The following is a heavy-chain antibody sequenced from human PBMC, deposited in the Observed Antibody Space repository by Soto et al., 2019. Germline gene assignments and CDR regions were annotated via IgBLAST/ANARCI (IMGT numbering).Heavy chain of an antibody. V-gene: IGHV5-10-1*01. Sequence: GEALKISCKGFGYSFNSYWISRVRQMPGKGLEWMGRIDPSDSYTNYSPSFQGHVTISADKSISTAYLQWSSLKASDTAMYYCARRHSSSSAFDPWGQGTLVTVSS. CDR2: IDPSDSYT. CDR1: GYSFNSYW. J-gene: IGHJ5*02. D-gene: IGHD6-13*01. CDR3: ARRHSSSSAFDP.